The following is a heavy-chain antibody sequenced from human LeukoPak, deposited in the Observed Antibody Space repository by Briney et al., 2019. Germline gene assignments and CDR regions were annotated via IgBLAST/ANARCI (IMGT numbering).Heavy chain of an antibody. CDR2: IYYSGST. CDR1: GGSISSSSYY. CDR3: ARGWIPAAKADYYYYMDV. J-gene: IGHJ6*03. V-gene: IGHV4-39*07. Sequence: SETLSLTCTVSGGSISSSSYYWGWIRQPPGKGLEWIGSIYYSGSTYYNPSLKSRVTISVDTSKNQFSLKLSSVTAADTAVYYCARGWIPAAKADYYYYMDVWGKGTTVTVSS. D-gene: IGHD2-2*01.